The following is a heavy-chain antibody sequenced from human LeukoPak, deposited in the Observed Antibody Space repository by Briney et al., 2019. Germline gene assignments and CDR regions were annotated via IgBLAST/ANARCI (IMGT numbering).Heavy chain of an antibody. CDR1: GFTFSDYN. D-gene: IGHD6-19*01. Sequence: GGSLRLSCAASGFTFSDYNMRWIRQAPGKGLEWVAVISYDGSNKYYADSVKGRFTISRDNSKNTLYLQMNSLRAEDTAVYYCAKEKGQQWLVLHTPFDYWGQGTLVTVSS. V-gene: IGHV3-30*18. CDR2: ISYDGSNK. CDR3: AKEKGQQWLVLHTPFDY. J-gene: IGHJ4*02.